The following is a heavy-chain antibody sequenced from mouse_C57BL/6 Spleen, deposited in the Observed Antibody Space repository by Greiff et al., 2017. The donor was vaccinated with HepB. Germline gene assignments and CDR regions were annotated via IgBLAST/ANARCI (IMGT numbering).Heavy chain of an antibody. CDR2: IYIGNGYT. CDR1: GYTFTSYG. D-gene: IGHD1-1*01. J-gene: IGHJ2*01. V-gene: IGHV1-58*01. Sequence: EVQLQQSGAELVRPGSSVKMSCKTSGYTFTSYGINWVKQRPGQGLEWIGYIYIGNGYTEYNEKFKGKATLTSDTSSSTAYMQLSSLTSEDSAIYFWARARFYYDGSSYLYFDYWGQGTTLTVSS. CDR3: ARARFYYDGSSYLYFDY.